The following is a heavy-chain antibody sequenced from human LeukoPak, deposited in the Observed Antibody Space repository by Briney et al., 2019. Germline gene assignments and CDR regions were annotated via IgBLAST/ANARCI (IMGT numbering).Heavy chain of an antibody. CDR1: GDTFSSYS. Sequence: SVKVSCKASGDTFSSYSFSWVRQAPGQGLEWMGGIIPVFGTPRYAQKFQGRVTITTDESTSTAYMEVTSLRSDDTAVYYCARDRRPQLNNYFDRWGQGTLVTVSS. V-gene: IGHV1-69*05. CDR2: IIPVFGTP. J-gene: IGHJ5*02. CDR3: ARDRRPQLNNYFDR.